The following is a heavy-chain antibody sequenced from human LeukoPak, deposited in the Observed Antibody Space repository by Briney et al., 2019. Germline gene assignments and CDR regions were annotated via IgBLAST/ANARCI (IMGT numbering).Heavy chain of an antibody. CDR2: IYYSGST. Sequence: PSETLSLTCTVSGGSISSSYYYWGWIRQPPGKGLEWIGSIYYSGSTYYNPSLKSRVTISVDTSKNQFSLKLRSVTAADTAVYYCARGGAHYDSSGTFDYWGQGTLVTVSS. D-gene: IGHD3-22*01. J-gene: IGHJ4*02. V-gene: IGHV4-39*01. CDR3: ARGGAHYDSSGTFDY. CDR1: GGSISSSYYY.